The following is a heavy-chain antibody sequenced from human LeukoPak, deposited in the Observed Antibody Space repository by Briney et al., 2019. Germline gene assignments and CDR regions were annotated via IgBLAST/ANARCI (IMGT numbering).Heavy chain of an antibody. V-gene: IGHV5-51*01. Sequence: GESLKISCKGSGYSFTNYWIGWVRQMPGKGLEWMGIIYPGDSDATYSPSFQGQVTISADKSISTAYLQWSSLKASDTAMYYCARRAHKVGNYSSHSDYWGQGTLVTVSS. CDR3: ARRAHKVGNYSSHSDY. CDR2: IYPGDSDA. J-gene: IGHJ4*02. CDR1: GYSFTNYW. D-gene: IGHD1-26*01.